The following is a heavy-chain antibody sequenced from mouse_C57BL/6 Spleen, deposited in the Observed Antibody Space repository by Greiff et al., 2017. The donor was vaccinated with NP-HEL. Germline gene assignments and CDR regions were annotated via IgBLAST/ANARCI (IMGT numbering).Heavy chain of an antibody. CDR1: GFTFSDYY. Sequence: EVHLVESEGGLVQPGSSMKLSCTASGFTFSDYYMAWVRQVPEKGLEWVANINYDGSSTYYLDSLKSRFIISSDNAKNILYLQMNSLKSDDTATDYCARENIYYYGSSSYDYAMDYWGQGTSVTVSS. D-gene: IGHD1-1*01. CDR2: INYDGSST. J-gene: IGHJ4*01. CDR3: ARENIYYYGSSSYDYAMDY. V-gene: IGHV5-16*01.